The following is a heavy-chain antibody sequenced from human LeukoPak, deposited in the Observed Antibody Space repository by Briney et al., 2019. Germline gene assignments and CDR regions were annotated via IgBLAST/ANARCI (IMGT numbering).Heavy chain of an antibody. CDR1: GYTFTGYY. Sequence: GASVKVSCKASGYTFTGYYMHWVRQAPGQGLEWMGWINPNSGGTNYAQKFQGRVTMTRDTSISTAYMELSRLRSDDTAVYYCAREDSGYDFGMDVWGQGTTVTASS. CDR2: INPNSGGT. CDR3: AREDSGYDFGMDV. J-gene: IGHJ6*02. V-gene: IGHV1-2*02. D-gene: IGHD5-12*01.